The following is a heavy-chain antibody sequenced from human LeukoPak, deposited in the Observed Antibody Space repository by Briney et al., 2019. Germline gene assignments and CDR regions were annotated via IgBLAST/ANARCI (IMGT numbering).Heavy chain of an antibody. J-gene: IGHJ4*02. D-gene: IGHD3-9*01. CDR2: IRYDGSNE. Sequence: PWGSLRLSCAASGFTFSSYGIHWVRQVPGKGLEWVSFIRYDGSNEYYADSVRGRFTISRDNSKNTLYLQMNSLRAEDTAVYYCAKDLDFDWLYYFDYWGQGTLVTVSS. V-gene: IGHV3-30*02. CDR1: GFTFSSYG. CDR3: AKDLDFDWLYYFDY.